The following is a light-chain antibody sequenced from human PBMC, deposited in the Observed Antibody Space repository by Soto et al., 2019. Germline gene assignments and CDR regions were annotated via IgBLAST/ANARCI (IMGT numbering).Light chain of an antibody. CDR3: QSYDSSLSGV. CDR1: SSNIGAGYD. V-gene: IGLV1-40*01. Sequence: QLVLTQPPSVPGAPGQRVTISCTGSSSNIGAGYDVHWYQQLPGTAPKLLIYGNSNRPSGVPDRFSGSKSGTSASLAITGLQAEDEADYYCQSYDSSLSGVFGGGTKLTVL. CDR2: GNS. J-gene: IGLJ3*02.